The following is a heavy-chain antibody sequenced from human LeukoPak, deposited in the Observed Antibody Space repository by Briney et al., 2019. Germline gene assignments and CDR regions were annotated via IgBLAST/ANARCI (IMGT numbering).Heavy chain of an antibody. D-gene: IGHD2-15*01. V-gene: IGHV4-34*01. J-gene: IGHJ4*02. CDR1: GGSFSGYF. Sequence: KPSETLSLTCAVYGGSFSGYFWSWIRQPPGKGLEWIGEINHSGSTNYNPSLKSRVTISVDTSKNQFSLKLSSVTAADTAVYYCARGDRRGRGGKYYFDYWGQGTLVTVSS. CDR3: ARGDRRGRGGKYYFDY. CDR2: INHSGST.